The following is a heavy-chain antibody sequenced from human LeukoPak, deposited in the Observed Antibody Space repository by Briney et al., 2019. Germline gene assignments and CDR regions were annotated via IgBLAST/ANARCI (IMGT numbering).Heavy chain of an antibody. V-gene: IGHV4-39*02. CDR3: ARDPTTVVTLPYYFDD. D-gene: IGHD4-23*01. Sequence: SSETLSLTCTVSGDSISSSNYYSGWIRQPPGKGLEWIGSIYRSGSTYYNPSLKSRVTTSVDTSKNQFSLRLSSVTAADTAVYYCARDPTTVVTLPYYFDDWGQGTLVTVSS. CDR1: GDSISSSNYY. CDR2: IYRSGST. J-gene: IGHJ4*02.